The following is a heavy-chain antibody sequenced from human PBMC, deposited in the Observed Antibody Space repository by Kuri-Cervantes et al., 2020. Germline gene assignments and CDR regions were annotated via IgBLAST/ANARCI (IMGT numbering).Heavy chain of an antibody. CDR2: ISAYNGNT. CDR3: ARDYGVYSSGWRPFDY. V-gene: IGHV1-18*01. CDR1: GYTFTSYG. J-gene: IGHJ4*02. Sequence: ASVKVSCKASGYTFTSYGISWVRQAPGQGLEWMGWISAYNGNTNYAQKLQGRVTMTTDTSTSTAYMELRSLRSDDTAVYYCARDYGVYSSGWRPFDYWGQGTLVTVSS. D-gene: IGHD6-19*01.